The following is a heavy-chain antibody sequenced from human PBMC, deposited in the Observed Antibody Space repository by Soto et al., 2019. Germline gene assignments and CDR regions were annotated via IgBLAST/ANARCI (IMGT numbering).Heavy chain of an antibody. Sequence: SETLSLTCTVSGGSISSYYWSWIRQPPGKGLEWIGYIYYSGSTNYNPSLKSRVTISVDTSKNQFSLKLSSVTAADTAVYYCARDGRSSPAGYYYYYYGMDVWGQGTTVTVSS. CDR1: GGSISSYY. V-gene: IGHV4-59*01. CDR3: ARDGRSSPAGYYYYYYGMDV. D-gene: IGHD6-6*01. CDR2: IYYSGST. J-gene: IGHJ6*02.